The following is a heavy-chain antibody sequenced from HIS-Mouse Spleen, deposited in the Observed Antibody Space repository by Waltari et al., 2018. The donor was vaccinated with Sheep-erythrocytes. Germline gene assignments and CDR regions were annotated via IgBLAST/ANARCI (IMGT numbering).Heavy chain of an antibody. J-gene: IGHJ6*02. Sequence: QVTLRESGPALVKPTQTLTLTCTFSGFSLSTSGMCVSWIRQPPGKALECLALIDWDDDKYYSTSLKTRLTISKDTSKNQVVLTMTNMDPVDTATYYCARTPRDYDFWSGYYFYYYGMDVWGQGTTVTVSS. CDR1: GFSLSTSGMC. D-gene: IGHD3-3*01. V-gene: IGHV2-70*01. CDR3: ARTPRDYDFWSGYYFYYYGMDV. CDR2: IDWDDDK.